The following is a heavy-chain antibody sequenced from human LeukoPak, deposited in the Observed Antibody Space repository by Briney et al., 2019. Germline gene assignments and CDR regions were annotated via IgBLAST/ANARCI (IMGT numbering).Heavy chain of an antibody. CDR2: IYYSGST. D-gene: IGHD6-19*01. CDR1: GGSISSYY. Sequence: SETLSLTCTVSGGSISSYYWSWIRQPPGKGLEWIGYIYYSGSTNYNPSLKSRVTISVDTSKNQFSLKLTSVTAADTAVYYCARSYESSGWHFDYWGQGTLVTVSS. CDR3: ARSYESSGWHFDY. V-gene: IGHV4-59*01. J-gene: IGHJ4*02.